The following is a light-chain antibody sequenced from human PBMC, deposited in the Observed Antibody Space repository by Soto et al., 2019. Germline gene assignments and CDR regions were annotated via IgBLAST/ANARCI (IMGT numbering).Light chain of an antibody. CDR1: SSDVGGYHF. J-gene: IGLJ1*01. CDR3: SSYAGDNNYV. CDR2: DVS. V-gene: IGLV2-8*01. Sequence: QSVLTQPPSASGSPGQSVTISCTGTSSDVGGYHFVSWYQLHPGKAPKLLIFDVSKRPSGVPDRFSGSKSGNTASLTVSRLHADDEADYFCSSYAGDNNYVFGTGTKLTVL.